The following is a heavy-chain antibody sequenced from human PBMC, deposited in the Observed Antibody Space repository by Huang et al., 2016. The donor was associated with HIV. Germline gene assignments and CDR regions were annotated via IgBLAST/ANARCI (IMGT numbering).Heavy chain of an antibody. CDR2: VSPYNGDT. CDR3: ARKFGRDFDY. V-gene: IGHV1-18*01. D-gene: IGHD3-16*01. CDR1: GYTFSGYA. Sequence: QVKLVQSGAEVKKPGASVKVSCKTSGYTFSGYAITWVRQAPGQGLEWMGWVSPYNGDTNDVQTLQGRVTMTTDMSTTTAYMELRSLTSDDTAIYYCARKFGRDFDYWGQGTLVTVSS. J-gene: IGHJ4*02.